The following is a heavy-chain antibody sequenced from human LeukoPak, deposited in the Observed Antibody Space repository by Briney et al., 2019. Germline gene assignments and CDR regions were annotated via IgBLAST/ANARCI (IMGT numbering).Heavy chain of an antibody. CDR2: INHSGST. CDR3: ARGGGYDHCDY. V-gene: IGHV4-34*01. D-gene: IGHD5-12*01. J-gene: IGHJ4*02. Sequence: SETLSLTCAVYGGSFSGYYWSWIRQPPGKGLEWIGEINHSGSTNYNPSLKSRVTISVDTSKNQFSLHLNSVTPEDTAVYYCARGGGYDHCDYWGQGTLVTVSS. CDR1: GGSFSGYY.